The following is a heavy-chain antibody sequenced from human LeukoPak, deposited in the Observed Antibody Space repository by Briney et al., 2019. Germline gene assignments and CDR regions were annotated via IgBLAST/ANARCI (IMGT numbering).Heavy chain of an antibody. D-gene: IGHD3/OR15-3a*01. J-gene: IGHJ5*02. CDR2: IYYSGST. CDR1: GVSISSGGYY. Sequence: SETLSLICTVSGVSISSGGYYWSWIRQHPGRGLECIGYIYYSGSTYYNPSLKSRVTISVDTSKNQFSLKLSSVTAADTAVYYCARAFADYNWCDPWGQGTLVTVSS. V-gene: IGHV4-31*03. CDR3: ARAFADYNWCDP.